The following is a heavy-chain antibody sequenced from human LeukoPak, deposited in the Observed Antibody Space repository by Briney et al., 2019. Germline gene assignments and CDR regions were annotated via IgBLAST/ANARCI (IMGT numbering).Heavy chain of an antibody. V-gene: IGHV1-8*01. CDR3: ARDNSVGDIAWWFDP. D-gene: IGHD3-16*02. CDR1: GYSFSSYD. J-gene: IGHJ5*02. Sequence: ASMKVSCKASGYSFSSYDINWVRQATGQGLEWMGWMNPSSGNTGSAQKFQGRVTMTRDMSTTTDYMELSSLRSEDTAVYYCARDNSVGDIAWWFDPWGQGTLVTVSS. CDR2: MNPSSGNT.